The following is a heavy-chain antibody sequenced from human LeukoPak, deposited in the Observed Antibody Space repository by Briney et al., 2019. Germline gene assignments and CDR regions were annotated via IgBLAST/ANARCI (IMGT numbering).Heavy chain of an antibody. V-gene: IGHV3-23*01. CDR3: AKGQCSSISCYKGPFDY. CDR1: GFTFSSYA. Sequence: PGGSLRLSCAASGFTFSSYAMSWVRQAPGKGLEWVSAISGSGGSTYYADSVKGRFTISRDSSKNTLDLQMNSLRAEDTAVYYCAKGQCSSISCYKGPFDYWGQGTLVTVSS. CDR2: ISGSGGST. J-gene: IGHJ4*02. D-gene: IGHD2-2*02.